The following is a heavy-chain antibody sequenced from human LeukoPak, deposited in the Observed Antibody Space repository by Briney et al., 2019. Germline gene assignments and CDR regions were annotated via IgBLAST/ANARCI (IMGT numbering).Heavy chain of an antibody. CDR3: ARGRVRGYCSGGSCYSSAFDY. D-gene: IGHD2-15*01. V-gene: IGHV4-34*01. CDR2: INHSGST. Sequence: PSETLSLTCAVYGGSFSGYYWSWIRQPPGKGLEWIGEINHSGSTNYNPSLKSRVTISVDTSKHQFSLKLSSVTAADTAVYYCARGRVRGYCSGGSCYSSAFDYWGQGTLVTVSS. J-gene: IGHJ4*02. CDR1: GGSFSGYY.